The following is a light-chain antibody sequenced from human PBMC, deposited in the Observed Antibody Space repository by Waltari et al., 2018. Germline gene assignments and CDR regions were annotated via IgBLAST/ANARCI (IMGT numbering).Light chain of an antibody. V-gene: IGLV2-23*02. J-gene: IGLJ1*01. CDR2: EVT. CDR1: SRDVGNYNL. Sequence: QSGLPQPASVSGSPGQSITIPCTGTSRDVGNYNLVSWYQQYPGKAPKLMVYEVTKRPSVVSDRFSGSKSGNTASLTIYGLQSEDEADYYCCSYAGLGIYVFGTGTKVTVL. CDR3: CSYAGLGIYV.